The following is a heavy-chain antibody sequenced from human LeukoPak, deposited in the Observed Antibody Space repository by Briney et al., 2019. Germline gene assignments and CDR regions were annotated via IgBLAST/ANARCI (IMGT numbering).Heavy chain of an antibody. CDR3: AKEDGTVVVSTFGD. Sequence: GGSLRLSCVASGFTFSSYEINWVRQAPGKGLEWVAFIQFDESSKNYADSVKGRFTISRDNSKNTVYLQVNSLRAEDTAVYYCAKEDGTVVVSTFGDWGQGTLVTVSS. CDR2: IQFDESSK. V-gene: IGHV3-30*02. CDR1: GFTFSSYE. D-gene: IGHD3-22*01. J-gene: IGHJ4*02.